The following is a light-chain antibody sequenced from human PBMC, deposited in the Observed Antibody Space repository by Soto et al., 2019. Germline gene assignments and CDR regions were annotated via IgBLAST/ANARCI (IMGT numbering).Light chain of an antibody. J-gene: IGLJ3*02. CDR2: AND. V-gene: IGLV1-47*02. CDR3: AAWDDSLGGSWV. CDR1: SSNIGSNS. Sequence: QSVLTQPPSASGTPGQRVIISCSGRSSNIGSNSVYWFQHLPGTAPKLLIYANDQRPSGVPDRFSGSKSGTSASLAISGLRSEDEADYYCAAWDDSLGGSWVFGGGTKVTVL.